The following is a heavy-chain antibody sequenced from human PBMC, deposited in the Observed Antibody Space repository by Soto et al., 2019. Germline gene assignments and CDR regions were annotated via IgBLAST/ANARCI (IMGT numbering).Heavy chain of an antibody. V-gene: IGHV4-30-4*01. J-gene: IGHJ4*02. Sequence: SETLSLTCTVSGGSISSGDYYWSWIRQPPGKGLEWIGYIYYSGSTYYNPSLKSRVTISVDTSKNQFSLKLSSVTAADTAVYYCARACDLPYDGTVYYFDYWGQGTLGTISS. CDR2: IYYSGST. D-gene: IGHD3-3*01. CDR3: ARACDLPYDGTVYYFDY. CDR1: GGSISSGDYY.